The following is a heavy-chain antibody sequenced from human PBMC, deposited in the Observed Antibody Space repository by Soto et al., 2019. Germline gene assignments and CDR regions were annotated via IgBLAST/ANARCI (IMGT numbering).Heavy chain of an antibody. CDR2: IWYDGSNK. V-gene: IGHV3-33*01. D-gene: IGHD2-15*01. CDR1: GFTFSSYG. CDR3: ARVRYCSGGSCYSAGTFDY. Sequence: GGSLRLSCAASGFTFSSYGMHWVRQAPGKGLEWVAVIWYDGSNKYYADSVKGRFTISRDNSKNTLYLQMNSLRAEDTAVYYCARVRYCSGGSCYSAGTFDYWGQGTLVTVSS. J-gene: IGHJ4*02.